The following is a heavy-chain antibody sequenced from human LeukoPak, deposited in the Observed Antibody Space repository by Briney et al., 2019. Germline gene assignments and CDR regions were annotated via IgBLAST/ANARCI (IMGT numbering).Heavy chain of an antibody. V-gene: IGHV3-74*01. CDR3: AKDQHIVVVTGIFDY. J-gene: IGHJ4*02. D-gene: IGHD2-21*02. CDR2: INSDGSST. CDR1: GFTFSSYW. Sequence: GGSLRLSCAASGFTFSSYWMHWVRQAPGKGLVWVSRINSDGSSTSYADSVKGRFTISRDNAKNTLYLQMNSLRAEDTAVYYCAKDQHIVVVTGIFDYWGQGTLVTVSS.